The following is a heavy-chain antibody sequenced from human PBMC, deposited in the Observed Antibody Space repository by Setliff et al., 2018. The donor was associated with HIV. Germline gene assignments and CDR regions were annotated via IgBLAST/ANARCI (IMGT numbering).Heavy chain of an antibody. CDR1: GYTFTGYY. CDR3: ARGWEGGMDY. V-gene: IGHV1-46*01. CDR2: INPSGGST. Sequence: ASVKVSCKASGYTFTGYYVHCVRQAPGQGLEWLGMINPSGGSTWYAQKFQGRVTMTGDTSTNTLYMELSSLRSEDTAVYYCARGWEGGMDYWGQGTLVTVS. J-gene: IGHJ4*02. D-gene: IGHD1-26*01.